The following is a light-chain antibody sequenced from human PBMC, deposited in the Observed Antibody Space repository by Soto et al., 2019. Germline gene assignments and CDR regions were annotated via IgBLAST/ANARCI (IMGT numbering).Light chain of an antibody. J-gene: IGKJ1*01. CDR2: GAS. Sequence: EIVMTQSPATLSVSPGERATLSCRASQSVGSDTLAWYQQKPGQAPRLLIYGASTRAAGIPARFSGSGSGTEFTLTISSLQSEDLAVYYCQQYDTWPPVTFGQGTKVDI. CDR3: QQYDTWPPVT. CDR1: QSVGSD. V-gene: IGKV3-15*01.